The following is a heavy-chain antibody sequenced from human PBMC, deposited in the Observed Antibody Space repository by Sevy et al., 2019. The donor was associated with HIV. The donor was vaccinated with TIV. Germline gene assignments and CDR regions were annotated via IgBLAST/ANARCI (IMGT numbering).Heavy chain of an antibody. J-gene: IGHJ5*02. CDR1: GFTFSDYY. V-gene: IGHV3-11*01. CDR3: ARENTMIEEPGWFDP. CDR2: MDRSGSTI. D-gene: IGHD3-22*01. Sequence: GGSLRLSCAASGFTFSDYYMSWIRQAPGKGLEWVSYMDRSGSTINYADSVKGRFTISRDNAKKSVYLQINSLRAEDTAVYYCARENTMIEEPGWFDPWGQGTLVTVS.